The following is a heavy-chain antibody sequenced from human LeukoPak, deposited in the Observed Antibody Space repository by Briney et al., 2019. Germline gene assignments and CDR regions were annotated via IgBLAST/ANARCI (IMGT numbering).Heavy chain of an antibody. CDR3: ARGEQQLPYDAFDI. Sequence: GGSLRLSCAASGFTFSSYAMSWVRQAPGKGLEWVSAISGSGGSTYYADSVKGRFTISRDNAKNSLYLQMNSLRAEDTAVYYCARGEQQLPYDAFDIWGQGTMVTVSS. D-gene: IGHD6-13*01. V-gene: IGHV3-23*01. CDR2: ISGSGGST. J-gene: IGHJ3*02. CDR1: GFTFSSYA.